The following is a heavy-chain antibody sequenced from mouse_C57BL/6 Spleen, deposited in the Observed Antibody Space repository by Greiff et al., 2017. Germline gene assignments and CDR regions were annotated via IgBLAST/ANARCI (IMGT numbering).Heavy chain of an antibody. J-gene: IGHJ4*01. Sequence: VQLKESGAELVRPGTSVKVSCKASGYAFTNYLIAWVKQRPGQGLEWIGVINPGSGGTNYTEKFKGKGKLTADKSSSTAYMQLSSWASEDCAVYFCARDPIYDGYYGYAMDYWGQGTSVTVSS. D-gene: IGHD2-3*01. CDR2: INPGSGGT. CDR3: ARDPIYDGYYGYAMDY. CDR1: GYAFTNYL. V-gene: IGHV1-54*01.